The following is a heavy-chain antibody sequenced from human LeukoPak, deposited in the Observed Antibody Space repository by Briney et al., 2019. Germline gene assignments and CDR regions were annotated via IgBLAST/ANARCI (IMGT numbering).Heavy chain of an antibody. V-gene: IGHV3-53*01. CDR3: AREDSSGYAFDY. D-gene: IGHD5-12*01. CDR2: LYSGGNT. Sequence: GGSLRLSCAVSGFTVSSNYMSWVRQAPGKGLEWVSVLYSGGNTYYADSVKGRFTISRDNSKNTLYLQMNSLRAEDTAVYYCAREDSSGYAFDYWGQGTLVTVSS. CDR1: GFTVSSNY. J-gene: IGHJ4*02.